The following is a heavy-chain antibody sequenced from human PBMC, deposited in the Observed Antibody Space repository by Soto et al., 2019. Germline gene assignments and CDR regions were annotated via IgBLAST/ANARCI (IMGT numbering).Heavy chain of an antibody. Sequence: ASVKVSCKASGYTFTGYYMHWVRQAPGQGLEWMGWINPNSGGTKYAQKFHGRVTLTRDTSLTTAYLELNSLRSDDTALYYCALLPSCATTSCTSWNYAVDHWGQGTLVTVSS. J-gene: IGHJ4*02. V-gene: IGHV1-2*02. CDR1: GYTFTGYY. D-gene: IGHD1-7*01. CDR2: INPNSGGT. CDR3: ALLPSCATTSCTSWNYAVDH.